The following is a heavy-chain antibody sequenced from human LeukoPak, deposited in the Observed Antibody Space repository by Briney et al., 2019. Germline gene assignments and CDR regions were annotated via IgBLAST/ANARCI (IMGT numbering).Heavy chain of an antibody. D-gene: IGHD6-13*01. Sequence: TLSLXCTVSXGSISSYYWSWIRQPPGKGLEWIGYIYYSGSTNYNPSLKSRVTISVDTSKNQFSLKLGSVTAADTAVYYCARLYSSSWFDYWGQGTLVTVSS. CDR3: ARLYSSSWFDY. CDR1: XGSISSYY. CDR2: IYYSGST. V-gene: IGHV4-59*01. J-gene: IGHJ4*02.